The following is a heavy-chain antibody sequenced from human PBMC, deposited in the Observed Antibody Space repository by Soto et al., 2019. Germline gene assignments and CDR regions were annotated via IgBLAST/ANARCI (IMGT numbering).Heavy chain of an antibody. CDR3: ARRSSAGYDILTG. CDR1: GFTFSTYG. Sequence: GGSLRLSCAASGFTFSTYGMHWVRQAPGKGLEWVSLIWHDGSNKYYADSVKGRFTISRDNSKNTLYLQMNSLRVEDTAVYYCARRSSAGYDILTGWGQGTLVTVSS. D-gene: IGHD3-9*01. CDR2: IWHDGSNK. V-gene: IGHV3-33*01. J-gene: IGHJ4*02.